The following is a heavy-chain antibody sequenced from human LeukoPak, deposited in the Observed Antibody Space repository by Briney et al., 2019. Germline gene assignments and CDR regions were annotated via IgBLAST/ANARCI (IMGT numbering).Heavy chain of an antibody. D-gene: IGHD3-10*01. CDR1: GYTLTELS. J-gene: IGHJ4*02. V-gene: IGHV1-24*01. Sequence: ASVKVSRKVSGYTLTELSMHWVRQAPGKGLEWMGGFDPEDGETIYAQKFQGRVTMTEDTSTDTAYMELSSLRSEDTAVYYCATLLMVRGVFDYWGQGTLVTVSS. CDR3: ATLLMVRGVFDY. CDR2: FDPEDGET.